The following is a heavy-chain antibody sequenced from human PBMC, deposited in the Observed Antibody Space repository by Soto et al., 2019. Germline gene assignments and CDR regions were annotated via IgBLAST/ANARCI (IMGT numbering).Heavy chain of an antibody. CDR2: IIPIFGTA. V-gene: IGHV1-69*06. J-gene: IGHJ3*02. D-gene: IGHD2-2*01. CDR1: GGTISSYA. Sequence: ASVKVSFKASGGTISSYAISWVRQAPGQGLEWMGGIIPIFGTANYAQKFQGRVTITADKSTSTAYMELSSLRSEDTAVYYCARDSGTNDAFDIWGQGTMVTVSS. CDR3: ARDSGTNDAFDI.